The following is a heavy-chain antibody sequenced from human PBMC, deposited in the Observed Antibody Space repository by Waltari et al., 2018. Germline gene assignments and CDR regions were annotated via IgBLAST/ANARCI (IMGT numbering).Heavy chain of an antibody. D-gene: IGHD4-4*01. Sequence: EVQLLESGGGLVQPGGSLRLSCAASGFTFSSYAMSWVRQAPGKGLEWVSAISGSGGSTYYADSWKGRFTISSDNSKNTLYLQMNSLRAEDTAVYYCAKTTVTSEYYYYYYGMDVWGQGTTVTVSS. CDR3: AKTTVTSEYYYYYYGMDV. CDR2: ISGSGGST. V-gene: IGHV3-23*01. J-gene: IGHJ6*02. CDR1: GFTFSSYA.